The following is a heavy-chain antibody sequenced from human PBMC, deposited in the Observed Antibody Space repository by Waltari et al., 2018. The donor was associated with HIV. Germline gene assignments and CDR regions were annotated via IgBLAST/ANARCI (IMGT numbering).Heavy chain of an antibody. V-gene: IGHV4-31*03. CDR2: IYYSGST. Sequence: QVQLQESGPGLVKPSQTLSLTCTVSGGSIRSGGYYWSWIRQHPGKGLSWIGYIYYSGSTYYTPSLKSRVTISVDTSKNQFSLKLSSVTAADTAVYYCARVVRVTRAFDPWGQGTLVTVSS. D-gene: IGHD3-10*01. CDR1: GGSIRSGGYY. J-gene: IGHJ5*02. CDR3: ARVVRVTRAFDP.